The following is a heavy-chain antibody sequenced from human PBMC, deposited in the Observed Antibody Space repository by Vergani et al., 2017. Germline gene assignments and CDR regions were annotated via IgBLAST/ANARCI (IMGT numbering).Heavy chain of an antibody. CDR2: IYYSGST. Sequence: QVHLQQWGAGLLKPSETLSLTCAVYGGSFSGYYWSWIRQPPGKGLEWIGIIYYSGSTYYNPSLKGRVTITVDTTKNQFTLHPSSVTAADTAIYSCAKPLGGDCSGTSCRDWYFDLWGRGTLVTVSS. CDR1: GGSFSGYY. J-gene: IGHJ2*01. CDR3: AKPLGGDCSGTSCRDWYFDL. D-gene: IGHD2-2*01. V-gene: IGHV4-34*01.